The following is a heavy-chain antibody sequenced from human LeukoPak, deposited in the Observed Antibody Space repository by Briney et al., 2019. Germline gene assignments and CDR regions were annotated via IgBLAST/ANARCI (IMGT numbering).Heavy chain of an antibody. CDR1: GGTFSSYA. Sequence: SVKVSCKASGGTFSSYAISWVRQAPGRGLEWMGRIIPILGIANYAQKFQGRVTITADKSTSTAYMELSSLISEDTAVYYCARDYERGVYWGQGTLVTVSS. CDR3: ARDYERGVY. CDR2: IIPILGIA. J-gene: IGHJ4*02. V-gene: IGHV1-69*04. D-gene: IGHD3-22*01.